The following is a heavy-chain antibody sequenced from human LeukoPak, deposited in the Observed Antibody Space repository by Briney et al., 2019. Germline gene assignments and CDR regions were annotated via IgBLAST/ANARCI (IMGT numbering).Heavy chain of an antibody. CDR2: IRYDGSNK. CDR3: AKDREARRRAYYYYYMDV. Sequence: GGSLRLSCAASGFTFSSYGMHWVRQAPGKGLEWVAFIRYDGSNKYYADSVKGRFTISRDNSKNTLYLQMNSLRAEDTAVYYCAKDREARRRAYYYYYMDVWGKGTTVTISS. J-gene: IGHJ6*03. CDR1: GFTFSSYG. D-gene: IGHD1-14*01. V-gene: IGHV3-30*02.